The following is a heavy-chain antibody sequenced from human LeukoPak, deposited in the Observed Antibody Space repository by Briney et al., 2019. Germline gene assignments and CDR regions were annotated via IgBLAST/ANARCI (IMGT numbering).Heavy chain of an antibody. V-gene: IGHV4-59*01. CDR1: GGSISSYY. J-gene: IGHJ6*02. CDR3: ARGRGDSSSWTMYYYYYYGMDV. Sequence: PSETLSLTCTVSGGSISSYYWSWIRQPPGKVLEWIGYIYYSGSTNYNPSLKSRVTISVDTSKNQFSLKLSSVTAADTAVYYCARGRGDSSSWTMYYYYYYGMDVWGQGTTVTVSS. D-gene: IGHD6-13*01. CDR2: IYYSGST.